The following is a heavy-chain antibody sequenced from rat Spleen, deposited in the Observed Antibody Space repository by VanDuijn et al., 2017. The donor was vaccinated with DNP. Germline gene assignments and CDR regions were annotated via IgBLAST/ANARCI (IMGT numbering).Heavy chain of an antibody. J-gene: IGHJ2*01. CDR2: ISTSGGST. CDR1: GFTFSSFP. V-gene: IGHV5-46*01. Sequence: EVQLVESGGGSVQPGRSMKLSCAASGFTFSSFPMAWVRQTPTKGLDWVATISTSGGSTYYRDSVKGRFTITRDNAKSTLYLQMNSLRSEDTATYYCTRGYYTGGNWFAYWGQGVMVTVSS. CDR3: TRGYYTGGNWFAY. D-gene: IGHD1-1*01.